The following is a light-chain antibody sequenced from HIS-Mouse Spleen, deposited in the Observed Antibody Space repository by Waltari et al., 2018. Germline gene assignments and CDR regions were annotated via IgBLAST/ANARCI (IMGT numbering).Light chain of an antibody. CDR1: SSDVGSYNL. CDR2: EGS. Sequence: QSALTQPASVSGSPGQSSTISCTGTSSDVGSYNLFSWYQQHPGKAPKLMIYEGSKRPSGVSNRFSGSKSGNTASLTISGLQAEDEADYYCCSYAGSWVFGGGTKLTVL. J-gene: IGLJ3*02. V-gene: IGLV2-23*01. CDR3: CSYAGSWV.